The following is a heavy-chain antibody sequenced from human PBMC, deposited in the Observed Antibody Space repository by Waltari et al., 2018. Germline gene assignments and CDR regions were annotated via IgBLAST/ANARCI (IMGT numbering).Heavy chain of an antibody. V-gene: IGHV3-15*01. J-gene: IGHJ4*02. CDR2: IKSKINGGTT. CDR1: GLTFSTAW. Sequence: EVQLVESGGGLVEPGGSLRLSCAGSGLTFSTAWMHWVRQAPGKGLEWVGRIKSKINGGTTEYGAPVKGRFTISRDDSKNTVYLQMNSLKTEDTGVYYCGDFTAFDYWGQGSLVTVSS. CDR3: GDFTAFDY. D-gene: IGHD2-8*02.